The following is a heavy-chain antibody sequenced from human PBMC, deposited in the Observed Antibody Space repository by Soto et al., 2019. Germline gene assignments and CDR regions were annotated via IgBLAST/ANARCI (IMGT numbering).Heavy chain of an antibody. V-gene: IGHV3-23*01. J-gene: IGHJ6*03. CDR2: ISGSGGST. CDR1: GFTFSSYA. D-gene: IGHD5-18*01. Sequence: GGSLRLSCAASGFTFSSYAMSWVRQAPGKGLEWVSAISGSGGSTYYAASVKGRFTNSRDNSKNTLYLQMNSLRAEDTAVYYCAKVGSYDTLYNYYYYMDVWGKGTTVTVSS. CDR3: AKVGSYDTLYNYYYYMDV.